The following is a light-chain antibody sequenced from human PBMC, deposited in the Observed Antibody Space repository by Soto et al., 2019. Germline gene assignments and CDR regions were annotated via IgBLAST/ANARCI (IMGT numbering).Light chain of an antibody. CDR2: KAS. Sequence: DIQMTQSPSTLSASVGDRVTITCRASQTFSGWLAWYQQRPGKAPKLLIYKASTLESGVPSRFSGSGSGTEFTLTISSLQPGDFATYYCQQYDSFPLTFGGGTKVEIK. V-gene: IGKV1-5*03. CDR3: QQYDSFPLT. CDR1: QTFSGW. J-gene: IGKJ4*01.